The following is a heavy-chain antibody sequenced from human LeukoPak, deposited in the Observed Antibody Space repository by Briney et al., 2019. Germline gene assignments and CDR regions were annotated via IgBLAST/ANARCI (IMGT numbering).Heavy chain of an antibody. CDR2: INPNSGGT. CDR3: ARYYIEGRCFDY. CDR1: GYRFTNYY. J-gene: IGHJ4*02. D-gene: IGHD3-10*01. V-gene: IGHV1-2*02. Sequence: ASVKVSCKASGYRFTNYYIHWVRQAPGQGLEWMGWINPNSGGTNYAQKFQGRVTMTRDTSIRTAYMELSRLRSDDTAMYYCARYYIEGRCFDYWGQGTLVTVSS.